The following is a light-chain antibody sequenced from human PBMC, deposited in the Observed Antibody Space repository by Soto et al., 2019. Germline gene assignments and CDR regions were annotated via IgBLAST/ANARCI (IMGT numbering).Light chain of an antibody. CDR1: QSIRVW. CDR2: KTS. Sequence: DIHMTQSPSTLSASVGDRVTITCRASQSIRVWLAWYQQKPGKAPNLLIYKTSTLETGVPSRFSGSGSGTELTLTISSLQPDDFATYHCQHYNDYSLTCGQEPKLEIK. CDR3: QHYNDYSLT. J-gene: IGKJ1*01. V-gene: IGKV1-5*03.